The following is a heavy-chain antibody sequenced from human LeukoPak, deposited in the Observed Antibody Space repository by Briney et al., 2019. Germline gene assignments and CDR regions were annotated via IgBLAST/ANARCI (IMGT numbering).Heavy chain of an antibody. Sequence: QAGGSLRLSCAASGFTFSSYAMSWVRQAPGKGLEWVSAISGSGGSTYYADSVKGRFTISRDNAKNSLYLQMNSLRAEDTAVYYCARGRCTNGVCCLDYWGQGTLVTVSS. CDR3: ARGRCTNGVCCLDY. V-gene: IGHV3-23*01. J-gene: IGHJ4*02. CDR1: GFTFSSYA. CDR2: ISGSGGST. D-gene: IGHD2-8*01.